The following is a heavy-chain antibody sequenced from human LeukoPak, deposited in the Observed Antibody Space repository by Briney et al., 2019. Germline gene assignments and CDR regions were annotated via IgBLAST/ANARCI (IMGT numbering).Heavy chain of an antibody. J-gene: IGHJ4*02. CDR3: ARPGYSSGWYGYYFDY. D-gene: IGHD6-19*01. CDR2: IYPGDSDT. Sequence: GESLKISCKGSGYSFTSYWIGWVRQMPGKGLEWMGIIYPGDSDTRYSPSFQGQVTISADKSISTAYLQWRRLKASDTAMSYCARPGYSSGWYGYYFDYWGQGPLVTVSS. CDR1: GYSFTSYW. V-gene: IGHV5-51*01.